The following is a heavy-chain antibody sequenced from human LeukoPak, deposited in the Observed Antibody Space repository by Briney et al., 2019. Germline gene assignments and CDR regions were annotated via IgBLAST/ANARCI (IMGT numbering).Heavy chain of an antibody. Sequence: GGSLRLSCAASGFTFSSYDMNWLRQAPGKGLEWVSYISTSGSTIYYADSVKGRFTISRDNSKNTMYMQMNSLRAEDTAVYYCARAGGGPTTLYWYFDIWGRGTLVTVSS. CDR1: GFTFSSYD. D-gene: IGHD1-7*01. CDR3: ARAGGGPTTLYWYFDI. CDR2: ISTSGSTI. J-gene: IGHJ2*01. V-gene: IGHV3-48*03.